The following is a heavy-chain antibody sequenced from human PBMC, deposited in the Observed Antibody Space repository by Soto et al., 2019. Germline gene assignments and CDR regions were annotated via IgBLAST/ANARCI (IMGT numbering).Heavy chain of an antibody. CDR2: IYHSGSE. D-gene: IGHD2-21*02. Sequence: QVQLQESGPGLVKPSGTLSLTCAVSGGSVSSSNWWSWVRQSPGKGLEWMGEIYHSGSEHNNPSLKSRATISLDKSKNQFSLRRTAVTDADTAVYYCARVPGVVVSADDAFDIWGPGTRVIVSS. CDR1: GGSVSSSNW. J-gene: IGHJ3*02. V-gene: IGHV4-4*02. CDR3: ARVPGVVVSADDAFDI.